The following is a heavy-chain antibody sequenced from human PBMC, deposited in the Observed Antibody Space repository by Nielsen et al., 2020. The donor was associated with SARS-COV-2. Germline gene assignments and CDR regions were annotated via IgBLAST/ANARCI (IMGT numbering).Heavy chain of an antibody. D-gene: IGHD1-1*01. CDR1: AFTFRIYD. V-gene: IGHV3-30*14. J-gene: IGHJ3*02. CDR2: LSYDGSNK. CDR3: ARWGSTTCPDAFDI. Sequence: GESLKISCAASAFTFRIYDMHWVRQAPGKGLQWVAVLSYDGSNKYYADSVKGRFTISRHNSKNTLFLQMDSLRPEDTAVYYCARWGSTTCPDAFDIWGQGTMVTVSS.